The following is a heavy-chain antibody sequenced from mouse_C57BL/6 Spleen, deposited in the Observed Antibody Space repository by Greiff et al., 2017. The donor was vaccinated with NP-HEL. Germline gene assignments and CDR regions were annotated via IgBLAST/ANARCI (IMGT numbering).Heavy chain of an antibody. J-gene: IGHJ2*01. V-gene: IGHV1-80*01. CDR1: GYAFSSYW. CDR3: ARSITTVVAPFDY. Sequence: QVHVKQSGAELVKPGASVKISCKASGYAFSSYWMNWVKQRPGKGLEWIGQIYPGDGDTNYNGKFKGKATLTADKSSSTAYMQLSSLTSEDSAVYFCARSITTVVAPFDYWGQGTTLTVSS. D-gene: IGHD1-1*01. CDR2: IYPGDGDT.